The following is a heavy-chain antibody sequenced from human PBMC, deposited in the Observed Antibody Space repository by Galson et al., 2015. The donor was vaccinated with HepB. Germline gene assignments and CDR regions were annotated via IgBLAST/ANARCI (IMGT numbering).Heavy chain of an antibody. CDR1: GFTLTNAW. CDR3: TAFRDTSNYRFDY. Sequence: SLRLSCAASGFTLTNAWMKWVRQAPGKGLEWVGRLKSKASGGTTDYAAHMKGRFTISRDDSKNTLFLEMNSLKPEDTAVYYCTAFRDTSNYRFDYRGQGTLVTVSS. CDR2: LKSKASGGTT. V-gene: IGHV3-15*07. J-gene: IGHJ4*02. D-gene: IGHD3-9*01.